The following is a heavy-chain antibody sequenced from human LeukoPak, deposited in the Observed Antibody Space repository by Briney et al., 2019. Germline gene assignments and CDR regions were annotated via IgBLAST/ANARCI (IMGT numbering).Heavy chain of an antibody. J-gene: IGHJ1*01. CDR1: GFTFSRYW. Sequence: GGSLRLSCAASGFTFSRYWMTWVRQAPGKGLEWVANLNQDGSEKYYVDSVKGRFTISRDNAKNSLYLQMNSLRAEDTAVYYCARGSSTWSWAEYFQNWGQGTLVTVSS. V-gene: IGHV3-7*04. CDR3: ARGSSTWSWAEYFQN. CDR2: LNQDGSEK. D-gene: IGHD6-13*01.